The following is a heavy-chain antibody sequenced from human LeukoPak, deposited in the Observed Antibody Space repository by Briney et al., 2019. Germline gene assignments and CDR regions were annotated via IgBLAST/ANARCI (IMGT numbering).Heavy chain of an antibody. J-gene: IGHJ4*02. D-gene: IGHD6-13*01. Sequence: GSLRLSCAASGFTFSNAWMSWVRQAPGKGLEWVGRIKSKTDGGTTDYAAPVKGRFTISRDDSKNTLYLQMNSLKTEDTAVYYCTTGEAFYNPDLNSSSWGQGTLVTVSS. CDR2: IKSKTDGGTT. CDR3: TTGEAFYNPDLNSSS. CDR1: GFTFSNAW. V-gene: IGHV3-15*01.